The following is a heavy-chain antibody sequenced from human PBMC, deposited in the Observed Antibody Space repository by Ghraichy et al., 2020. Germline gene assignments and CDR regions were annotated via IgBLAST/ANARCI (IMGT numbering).Heavy chain of an antibody. CDR1: GGSISSGGYY. Sequence: SETLSLTCTVSGGSISSGGYYWSWIRQHPGKGLEWIGYIYYSGSTYYNPSLKSRVTISVDTSKNQFSLKLSSVTAADTAVYYCARDGGYYYVSGFDYWGQGTLVTVSS. CDR2: IYYSGST. D-gene: IGHD3-22*01. J-gene: IGHJ4*02. V-gene: IGHV4-31*03. CDR3: ARDGGYYYVSGFDY.